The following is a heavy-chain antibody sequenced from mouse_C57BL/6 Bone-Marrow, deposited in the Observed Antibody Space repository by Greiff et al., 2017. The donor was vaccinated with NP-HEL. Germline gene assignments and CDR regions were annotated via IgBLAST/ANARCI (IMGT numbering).Heavy chain of an antibody. V-gene: IGHV1-66*01. Sequence: QVQLQQSGPELVKPGASVKISCKASGYSFTSYYIHWVKQRPGQGLEWIGWIYPGSGNTKYNEKFKDKATLTADTSSSTAYMQLSSLTSEDSAVYYCAPLTGPYYFDYWGQGTTLTVSS. D-gene: IGHD4-1*01. J-gene: IGHJ2*01. CDR2: IYPGSGNT. CDR1: GYSFTSYY. CDR3: APLTGPYYFDY.